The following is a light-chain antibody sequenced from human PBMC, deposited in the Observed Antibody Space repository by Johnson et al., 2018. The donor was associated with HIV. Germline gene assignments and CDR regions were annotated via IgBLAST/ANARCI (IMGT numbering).Light chain of an antibody. V-gene: IGLV1-51*01. CDR3: GTWDSTLYV. CDR1: SSNIGNNY. Sequence: QSVLTQPPSVSAAPGQKVTISCSGSSSNIGNNYVSWYQQLPGTAPKLLIYDNNQRPSGIPDRFSGSKSGTSATLGITGLQTGDEADYYCGTWDSTLYVFGTGTKVTVL. CDR2: DNN. J-gene: IGLJ1*01.